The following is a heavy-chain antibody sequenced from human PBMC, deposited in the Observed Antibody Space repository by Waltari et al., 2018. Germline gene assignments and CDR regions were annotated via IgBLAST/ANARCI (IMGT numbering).Heavy chain of an antibody. Sequence: EVQLVQSGAEVKKPGATVKISCKASGYTFTDYYMHWVQQAPGKGLEWMGRVDPEDCETIYAEKFQGRVTITADTSTDTAYMELSSLRSEDTAVYYCATSPPRGWIQLWSPFDYWGQGTLVTVSS. J-gene: IGHJ4*02. D-gene: IGHD5-18*01. CDR3: ATSPPRGWIQLWSPFDY. CDR1: GYTFTDYY. V-gene: IGHV1-69-2*01. CDR2: VDPEDCET.